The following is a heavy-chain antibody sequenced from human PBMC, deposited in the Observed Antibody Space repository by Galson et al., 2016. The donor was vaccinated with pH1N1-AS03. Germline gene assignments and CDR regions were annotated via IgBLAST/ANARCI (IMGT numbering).Heavy chain of an antibody. CDR2: INPNNGVT. D-gene: IGHD2-15*01. J-gene: IGHJ6*02. V-gene: IGHV1-2*04. CDR1: GYIFTGFY. Sequence: SVKVSCKASGYIFTGFYVHWVRQAPGQGLEWMGWINPNNGVTNYAQKFQAWVTMTGDTSISTAYLELSGLKSDDTAVYYCARDPRGPCSSATCATPYDFGMDVWGQGTTVIVS. CDR3: ARDPRGPCSSATCATPYDFGMDV.